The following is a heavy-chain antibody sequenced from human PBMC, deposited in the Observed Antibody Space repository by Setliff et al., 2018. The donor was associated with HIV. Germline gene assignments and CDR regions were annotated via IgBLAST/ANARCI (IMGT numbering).Heavy chain of an antibody. Sequence: ASVKVSCKASGYTFTDYYMHWVRQAPGQGLEWMGWIHPNTGSTNYLQEFQGRVTITRDTSMSTVYMALTGLTSDDTAVYYCAKQGYSDSLYAFDVWGQGTMVTVSS. V-gene: IGHV1-2*02. CDR1: GYTFTDYY. CDR3: AKQGYSDSLYAFDV. D-gene: IGHD1-26*01. CDR2: IHPNTGST. J-gene: IGHJ3*01.